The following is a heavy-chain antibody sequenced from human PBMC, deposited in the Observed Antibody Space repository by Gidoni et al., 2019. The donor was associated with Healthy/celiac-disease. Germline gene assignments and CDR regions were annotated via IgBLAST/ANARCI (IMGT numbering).Heavy chain of an antibody. D-gene: IGHD3-22*01. CDR2: ISSMSSTI. CDR3: ARDRRDYYDTPVSWFDP. CDR1: GFTFSRYS. Sequence: EVQLVESGGGLVQPGGSLRLSCSASGFTFSRYSMNWVRQAPGKGLEWVSYISSMSSTIYYADSVKGRFTISRDNAKNSLYLQMNSLRDEDTAVYYCARDRRDYYDTPVSWFDPWGQGTLVTVSS. J-gene: IGHJ5*02. V-gene: IGHV3-48*02.